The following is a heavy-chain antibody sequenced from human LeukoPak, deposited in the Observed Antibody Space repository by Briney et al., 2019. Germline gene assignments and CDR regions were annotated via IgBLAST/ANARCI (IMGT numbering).Heavy chain of an antibody. CDR1: GGSISSYY. CDR3: ARVDSGSHHY. J-gene: IGHJ4*02. Sequence: SETLSLTCTVSGGSISSYYWSWIRQPPGKGLEWIGYISYSGSTNYSPSLKSRVTLSVDTSKNQFSLKLISVTAADTAVYYCARVDSGSHHYWGQGTLVTVSS. V-gene: IGHV4-59*01. CDR2: ISYSGST. D-gene: IGHD3-10*01.